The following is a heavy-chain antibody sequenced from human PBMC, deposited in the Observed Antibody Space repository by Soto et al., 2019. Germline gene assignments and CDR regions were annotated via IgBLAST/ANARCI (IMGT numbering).Heavy chain of an antibody. CDR2: IYATGTT. CDR1: GASISGFY. Sequence: SETLSLTCTVSGASISGFYWSWIRKSAGKGLEWIGRIYATGTTDYNPSLKSRVMMSVDTSKKQFSLKLRSVTAADTAVYYCVRDRTKTLRDWFDPWGQGISVTVSS. D-gene: IGHD1-1*01. V-gene: IGHV4-4*07. J-gene: IGHJ5*02. CDR3: VRDRTKTLRDWFDP.